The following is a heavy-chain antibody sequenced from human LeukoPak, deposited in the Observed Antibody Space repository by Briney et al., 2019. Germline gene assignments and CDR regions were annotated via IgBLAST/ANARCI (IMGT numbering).Heavy chain of an antibody. CDR2: IIPIFGTA. D-gene: IGHD3-3*01. Sequence: SVKVSCKASGGTFSSYVISWVRQAPGQGLEWMGRIIPIFGTADYAQKFQGRVTMTRNTSISTAYMELSSLRSEDTAVYYCARVASELLEWYYYYYMDVWGKGTTVTVSS. CDR3: ARVASELLEWYYYYYMDV. J-gene: IGHJ6*03. V-gene: IGHV1-69*05. CDR1: GGTFSSYV.